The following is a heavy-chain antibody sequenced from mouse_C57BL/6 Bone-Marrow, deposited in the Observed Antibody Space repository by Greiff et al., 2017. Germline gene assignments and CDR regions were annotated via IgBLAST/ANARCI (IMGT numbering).Heavy chain of an antibody. J-gene: IGHJ2*01. CDR2: INPNNGGT. D-gene: IGHD1-1*01. V-gene: IGHV1-26*01. CDR1: GYTFTDYY. Sequence: EVQLQQSGPELVKPGASVKISCKASGYTFTDYYMNWVKQSHGKSLEWIGDINPNNGGTSYNQKFKGKATLTVDKSSSTAYMELRSLTSEDSAVYYCARYYYGSRTYYFDYWGQGTTLTVSS. CDR3: ARYYYGSRTYYFDY.